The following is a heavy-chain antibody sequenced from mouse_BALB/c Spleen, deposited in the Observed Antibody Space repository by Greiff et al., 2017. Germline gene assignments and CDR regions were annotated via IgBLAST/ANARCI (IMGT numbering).Heavy chain of an antibody. Sequence: VQLKESGAELVKPGASVKLSCTASGFNIKDTYMHWVKQRPEQGLEWIGRIDPANGNTKYDPKFQGKATITADTSSNTAYLQLSSLTSEDTAVYYCARWGRRGAMDYWGQGTAVTVSS. D-gene: IGHD2-12*01. CDR2: IDPANGNT. V-gene: IGHV14-3*02. J-gene: IGHJ4*01. CDR3: ARWGRRGAMDY. CDR1: GFNIKDTY.